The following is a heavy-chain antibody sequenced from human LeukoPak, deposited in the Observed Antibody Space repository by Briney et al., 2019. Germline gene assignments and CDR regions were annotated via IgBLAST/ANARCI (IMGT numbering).Heavy chain of an antibody. J-gene: IGHJ2*01. CDR2: MNPNSGHT. CDR1: GYTLTELS. V-gene: IGHV1-8*01. D-gene: IGHD6-19*01. Sequence: GASVKVSCKVSGYTLTELSMHWVRQAPGKGLEWMGWMNPNSGHTGYAQKFQGRVTMTRNTSISTAYMELSSLRSEDTAVYYCARGLNKRDSSGWRYWYFDLWGRGTLVTVSS. CDR3: ARGLNKRDSSGWRYWYFDL.